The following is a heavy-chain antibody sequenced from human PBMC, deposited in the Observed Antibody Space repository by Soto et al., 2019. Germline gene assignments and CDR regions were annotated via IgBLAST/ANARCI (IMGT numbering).Heavy chain of an antibody. J-gene: IGHJ4*02. CDR3: AREDYGIAVAGWIKKHFDY. CDR1: GYTFTSYY. V-gene: IGHV1-46*01. Sequence: VASVKVSCKASGYTFTSYYMHWVRQAPGQGLEWMGIINPSGGSTSYAQKFQGRVTMTRDTSTSTVYMELSSLRSEDTAVYYCAREDYGIAVAGWIKKHFDYWGQGTLVTVSS. D-gene: IGHD6-19*01. CDR2: INPSGGST.